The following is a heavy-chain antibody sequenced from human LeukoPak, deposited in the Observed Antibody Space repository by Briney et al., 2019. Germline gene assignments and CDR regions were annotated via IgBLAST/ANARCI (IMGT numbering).Heavy chain of an antibody. V-gene: IGHV3-30-3*01. CDR3: AREAVNLYCSSTSCHDFDY. J-gene: IGHJ4*02. Sequence: PGGSLRLSCAASGFTFSSYAMHWVRQAPGKGLEWVAVISYDGSNKYYADSVKGRFTISRDNSKNTLYLQMNSLRAEDTAVYYRAREAVNLYCSSTSCHDFDYWGQGTLVTVSS. D-gene: IGHD2-2*01. CDR1: GFTFSSYA. CDR2: ISYDGSNK.